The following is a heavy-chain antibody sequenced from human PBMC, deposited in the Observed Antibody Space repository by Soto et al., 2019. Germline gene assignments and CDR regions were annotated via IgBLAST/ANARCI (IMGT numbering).Heavy chain of an antibody. D-gene: IGHD3-10*01. Sequence: QVQLVESGGGVVQPGRSLRLSCAASGFTFSSYAMHWVRQAPGKGLEWVAVISYDGSKKYYADSVKGRFTISRDNSKNTLYLQMNSLRAADTAVSHCARDPGSYFDYWGQGTLVTVSS. CDR3: ARDPGSYFDY. J-gene: IGHJ4*02. CDR2: ISYDGSKK. CDR1: GFTFSSYA. V-gene: IGHV3-30-3*01.